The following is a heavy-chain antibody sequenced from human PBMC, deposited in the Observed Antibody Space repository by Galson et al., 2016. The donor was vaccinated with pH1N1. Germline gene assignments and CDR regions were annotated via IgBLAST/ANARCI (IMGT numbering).Heavy chain of an antibody. V-gene: IGHV5-51*03. J-gene: IGHJ4*02. Sequence: QSGAEVKKAGESLKISCKGSGYTFTTYWIAWVRQMPGKGLEWMGIVYPPDSGTRYSPSFEGQVTISADKSISTAYLQWSSLKASATAVYDCAGLSGGGYNIREFDYWGQGTQVTVSS. CDR3: AGLSGGGYNIREFDY. CDR2: VYPPDSGT. D-gene: IGHD5-24*01. CDR1: GYTFTTYW.